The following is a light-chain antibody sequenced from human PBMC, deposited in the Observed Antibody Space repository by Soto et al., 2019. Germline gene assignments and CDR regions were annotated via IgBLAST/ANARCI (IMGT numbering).Light chain of an antibody. Sequence: EVVLTQSPGTLSLSRGERATLSCRASERIYSAYLGWYQQKPGQAPRLLIYGTSSRATGIPDRFSGSGSGTDFTLTISRLEPEDFAVYYCQQYGSPPITFGQGTRLEIK. V-gene: IGKV3-20*01. J-gene: IGKJ5*01. CDR3: QQYGSPPIT. CDR2: GTS. CDR1: ERIYSAY.